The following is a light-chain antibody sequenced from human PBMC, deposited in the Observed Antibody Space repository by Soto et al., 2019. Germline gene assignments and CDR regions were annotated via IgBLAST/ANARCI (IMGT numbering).Light chain of an antibody. CDR3: AAWDDSLTGPV. CDR1: ASNIGSNT. V-gene: IGLV1-44*01. J-gene: IGLJ2*01. Sequence: QSVLTQPPSASGTPGQRVTISCSGNASNIGSNTVNWYQQLPGTAPKLLIYSNNQRPSGVPDRFSGSKSGTSASLAISGLQSEYEADYYCAAWDDSLTGPVFGGGTKVTVL. CDR2: SNN.